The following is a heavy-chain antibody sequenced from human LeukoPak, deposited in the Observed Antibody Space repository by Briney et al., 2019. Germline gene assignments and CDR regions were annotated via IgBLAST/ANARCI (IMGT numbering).Heavy chain of an antibody. J-gene: IGHJ3*02. D-gene: IGHD4-23*01. V-gene: IGHV3-48*03. CDR1: GFTFSSYE. CDR3: VREGYGGVSDAFDI. CDR2: ISSSGSTI. Sequence: PGGSLRLSCAASGFTFSSYEMNWVRQAPGKGLEWVSYISSSGSTIYYADSVKGRFTISRDDAKKSVFLQMNSLRAEDTAVYYCVREGYGGVSDAFDIWGQGTMVTVSS.